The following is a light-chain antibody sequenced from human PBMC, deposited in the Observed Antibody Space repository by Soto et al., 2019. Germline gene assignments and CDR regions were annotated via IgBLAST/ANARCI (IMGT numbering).Light chain of an antibody. Sequence: EIVITQSPATLSVSPGERATLSCRASQGIGSTLAWYQQKPGQTPRLLIYGASTRDTGVPARFSGSGSGTEFTLTINRLQSEDFAVYYCQQYNNWPRTFGQGTKVDIK. CDR3: QQYNNWPRT. V-gene: IGKV3-15*01. CDR1: QGIGST. J-gene: IGKJ1*01. CDR2: GAS.